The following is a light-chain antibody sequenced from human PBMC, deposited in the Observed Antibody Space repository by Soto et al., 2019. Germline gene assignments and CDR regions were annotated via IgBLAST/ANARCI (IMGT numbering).Light chain of an antibody. CDR2: GAS. Sequence: IQLTHSPSSLFASVGARVTITSRPSQGVRGYLAWFQQRPGKAPKLLIFGASTLQNGVPARFSGGGFGTEFTLTITSLQPEDFATYYCHQVYTYPRTFGQGTKVEIK. CDR1: QGVRGY. CDR3: HQVYTYPRT. J-gene: IGKJ1*01. V-gene: IGKV1-9*01.